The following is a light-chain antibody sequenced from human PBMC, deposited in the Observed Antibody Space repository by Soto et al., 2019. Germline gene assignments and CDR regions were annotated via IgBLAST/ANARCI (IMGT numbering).Light chain of an antibody. CDR1: QTISSW. J-gene: IGKJ1*01. CDR2: KAS. V-gene: IGKV1-5*03. Sequence: DIQMTQSPSTLSGSVGDRVTITCRASQTISSWLAWYQQKPGKAPKLLIYKASTLKSGVPSRFSGSGSGTDFTLTISSLQPDDFAVYYCQQYNNWPPWTFGQGTKVDIK. CDR3: QQYNNWPPWT.